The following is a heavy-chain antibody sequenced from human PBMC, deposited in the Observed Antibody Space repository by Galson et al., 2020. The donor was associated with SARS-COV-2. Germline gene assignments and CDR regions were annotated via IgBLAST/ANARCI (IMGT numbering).Heavy chain of an antibody. CDR3: AGRVAGAGSLHI. CDR1: GDSVSSNSAA. J-gene: IGHJ3*02. Sequence: SETLSLTCAISGDSVSSNSAAWNWIRQSPSRGLEWLGRTYYRSQWSTDYAVSVKSRITINPDTSKNQFSLQLNSVTPEDTAIYYCAGRVAGAGSLHIWGQRTMVSVSS. V-gene: IGHV6-1*01. CDR2: TYYRSQWST. D-gene: IGHD6-13*01.